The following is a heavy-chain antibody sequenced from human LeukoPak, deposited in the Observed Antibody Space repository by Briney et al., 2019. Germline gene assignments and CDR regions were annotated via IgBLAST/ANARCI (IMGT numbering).Heavy chain of an antibody. D-gene: IGHD3-22*01. J-gene: IGHJ4*02. CDR3: AKGSGYYYDSSGPY. CDR1: RFTFNNYA. CDR2: ISGSGGST. Sequence: GGSLRLSCAASRFTFNNYAMSWVRQAPGKGLEWVSAISGSGGSTHYADSVKGRFTISRDNSKNTLYLQMNSLRAEDTAVYYCAKGSGYYYDSSGPYWGQGTLVTVSS. V-gene: IGHV3-23*01.